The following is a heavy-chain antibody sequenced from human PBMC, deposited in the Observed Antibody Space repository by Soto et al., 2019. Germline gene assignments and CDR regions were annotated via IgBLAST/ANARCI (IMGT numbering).Heavy chain of an antibody. D-gene: IGHD3-3*02. CDR1: GGTFSTSA. CDR3: ARDKDRQQLGGNYYYILDV. CDR2: IMPVFATP. J-gene: IGHJ6*02. V-gene: IGHV1-69*05. Sequence: QVQLMQSGAEVKKPGSSVKVSCKASGGTFSTSAISWVRQAPGEGLEWVGGIMPVFATPDYAQKFQGRVTLSSAXXTTTAYLELTSLTTDDTAVYYCARDKDRQQLGGNYYYILDVWGQGTAITVSS.